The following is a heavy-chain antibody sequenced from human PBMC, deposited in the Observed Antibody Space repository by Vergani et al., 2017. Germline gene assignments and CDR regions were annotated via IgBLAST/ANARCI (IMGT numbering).Heavy chain of an antibody. D-gene: IGHD4-23*01. V-gene: IGHV3-49*03. Sequence: EVHLLESGGGLVQSGGSLRLSCTASGFFFSDYYMSWLRQAPGKGLEWIGFIRSKTYGATTEYAASVRGRFTISRDDSKGIAYLQMSSLKKEDTAVYRCAVEIYDYGGSRDFDYWGQGTLVVVSS. CDR1: GFFFSDYY. CDR2: IRSKTYGATT. CDR3: AVEIYDYGGSRDFDY. J-gene: IGHJ4*02.